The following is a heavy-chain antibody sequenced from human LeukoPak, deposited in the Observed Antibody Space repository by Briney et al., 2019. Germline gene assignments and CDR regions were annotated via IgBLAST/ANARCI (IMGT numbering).Heavy chain of an antibody. CDR1: GGSISSSNW. V-gene: IGHV4-4*02. D-gene: IGHD2-15*01. Sequence: SETLSLTCAVSGGSISSSNWWSWVRQPPGKGLEWIGEIYHSGSTNYNPSLKSRVTISVDKSKNQFSLKLSSVSAADTAVYYCARRGYCSGGGCYAGLNWFDPWGQGTLVTVSS. CDR3: ARRGYCSGGGCYAGLNWFDP. CDR2: IYHSGST. J-gene: IGHJ5*02.